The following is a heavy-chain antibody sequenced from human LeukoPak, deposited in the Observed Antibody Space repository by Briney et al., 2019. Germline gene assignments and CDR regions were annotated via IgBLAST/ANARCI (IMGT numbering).Heavy chain of an antibody. CDR1: GFSVSNNY. J-gene: IGHJ4*02. V-gene: IGHV3-53*01. D-gene: IGHD6-19*01. Sequence: GGSLRLSCAASGFSVSNNYMNWVRQASGKGLEWVSVMHSDGRTFYADSVKGRFTISRDKSKNMFYLQMDSLRAEDTAVYYCARGKQWLVRGFDYWGQGTLVTVSS. CDR2: MHSDGRT. CDR3: ARGKQWLVRGFDY.